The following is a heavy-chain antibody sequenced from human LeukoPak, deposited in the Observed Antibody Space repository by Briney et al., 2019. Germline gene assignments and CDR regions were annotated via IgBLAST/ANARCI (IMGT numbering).Heavy chain of an antibody. CDR2: INHSGST. J-gene: IGHJ4*02. V-gene: IGHV4-34*01. CDR3: ARSGRLPLDY. CDR1: GGSFSGYY. D-gene: IGHD5-18*01. Sequence: PSETLSLTCAVYGGSFSGYYWSWIRQPPGKGLEWIGEINHSGSTNYNPSLKSRVTISVDRSKNQFSLELTSVTAADTAVYYCARSGRLPLDYWGQGTLITVSS.